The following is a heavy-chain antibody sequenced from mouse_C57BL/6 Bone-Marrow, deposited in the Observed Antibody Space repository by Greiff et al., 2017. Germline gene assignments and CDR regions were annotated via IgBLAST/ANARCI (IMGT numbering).Heavy chain of an antibody. D-gene: IGHD2-3*01. CDR1: GYTFTSYW. CDR3: ATKKRRWLLYFDY. Sequence: QVQLKQPGAELVKPGASVKMSCKASGYTFTSYWITWVKQRPGQGLEWIGDICPGSGSTNYHEKFKSKATLTVDTSSSTAYMQLSSLTSEDSAVYYGATKKRRWLLYFDYWGHSTTLP. CDR2: ICPGSGST. V-gene: IGHV1-55*01. J-gene: IGHJ2*01.